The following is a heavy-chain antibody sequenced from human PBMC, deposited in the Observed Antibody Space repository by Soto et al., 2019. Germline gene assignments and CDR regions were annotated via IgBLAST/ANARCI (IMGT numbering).Heavy chain of an antibody. CDR1: GGSISSGDYY. Sequence: SETLSLTCTVSGGSISSGDYYWSWIRQPPGKGLEWIGYIYYSGSTYYNPSLKSRVTISVDTSKNQFSLKLSSVTAADTAVYYCARVLTAITYFDYWGQGTLVTVSS. D-gene: IGHD2-21*01. CDR2: IYYSGST. V-gene: IGHV4-30-4*01. CDR3: ARVLTAITYFDY. J-gene: IGHJ4*02.